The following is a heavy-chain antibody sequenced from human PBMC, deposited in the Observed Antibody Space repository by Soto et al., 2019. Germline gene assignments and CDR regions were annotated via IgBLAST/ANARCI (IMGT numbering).Heavy chain of an antibody. CDR1: GGSISSGGYS. J-gene: IGHJ6*02. Sequence: QLQLQESGSGLVKPSQTLSLTCAVSGGSISSGGYSWNWIRQPPGKGLEWIGFIYHGGSTYYYPSLESRVTISLDRSKNQFSLKLSSVTAADTAVYYCASERSGNGMDVWGQGTTVTVS. CDR3: ASERSGNGMDV. CDR2: IYHGGST. V-gene: IGHV4-30-2*01.